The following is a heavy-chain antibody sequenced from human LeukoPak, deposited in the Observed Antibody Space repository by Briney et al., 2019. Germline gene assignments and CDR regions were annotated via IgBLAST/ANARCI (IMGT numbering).Heavy chain of an antibody. CDR2: IIPIFGTA. Sequence: SVKVSCKASGGTFSSYAISWVRQAPGQGLEWMGGIIPIFGTANYAQKFQGRVTVTADESTSTAYMELSSLRSEDTAVYYCAKDSASLLIGYSSGWYWGNSFLFDYWGQGTLVTVSS. CDR3: AKDSASLLIGYSSGWYWGNSFLFDY. D-gene: IGHD6-19*01. V-gene: IGHV1-69*13. CDR1: GGTFSSYA. J-gene: IGHJ4*02.